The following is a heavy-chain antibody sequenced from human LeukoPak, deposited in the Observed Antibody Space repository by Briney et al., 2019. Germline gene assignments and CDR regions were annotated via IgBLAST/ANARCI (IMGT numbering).Heavy chain of an antibody. Sequence: SETLSLTCTVSGGSVSSYYWSWIRQPPGKGLEWIGYIYYSGSTNYNPSLKSRVTISVDTSKNQFSLKLSSVTAADTAVYYCARSQNYYGSGDYWSQGTLVTVSS. V-gene: IGHV4-59*02. J-gene: IGHJ4*02. CDR2: IYYSGST. CDR3: ARSQNYYGSGDY. CDR1: GGSVSSYY. D-gene: IGHD3-10*01.